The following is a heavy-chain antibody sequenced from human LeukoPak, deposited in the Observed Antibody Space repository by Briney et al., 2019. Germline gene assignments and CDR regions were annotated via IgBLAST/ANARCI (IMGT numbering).Heavy chain of an antibody. J-gene: IGHJ5*02. CDR2: INPSGGST. CDR3: AREAVEYCSGGSCSNWFDP. D-gene: IGHD2-15*01. V-gene: IGHV1-46*01. CDR1: GYTFTSYY. Sequence: GASVEVSCKASGYTFTSYYMHWVRQAPGQGLEWMGIINPSGGSTSYAQKFQGRVTMTRDTSTSTVYMELSSLRSEDTAVYYCAREAVEYCSGGSCSNWFDPWGQGTLVTVSS.